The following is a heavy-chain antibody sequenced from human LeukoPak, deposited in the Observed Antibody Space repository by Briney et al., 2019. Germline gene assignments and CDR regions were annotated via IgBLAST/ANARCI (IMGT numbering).Heavy chain of an antibody. D-gene: IGHD5-12*01. J-gene: IGHJ3*01. CDR1: GYTFTGYY. CDR2: INPKSGVT. Sequence: ASVKVSCKASGYTFTGYYMHWVRQAPGQGLEWMGWINPKSGVTHDAQKFQGRVTKTSDTSISTAYLELSRLRSDDTAVYYCARDRGYSGYELWGQGTVVTVSS. V-gene: IGHV1-2*02. CDR3: ARDRGYSGYEL.